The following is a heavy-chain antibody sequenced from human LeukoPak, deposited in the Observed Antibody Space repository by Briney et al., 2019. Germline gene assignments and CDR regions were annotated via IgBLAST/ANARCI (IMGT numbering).Heavy chain of an antibody. J-gene: IGHJ4*02. CDR2: ISGSGSTV. V-gene: IGHV3-11*01. D-gene: IGHD1-26*01. CDR1: LFTFSDDY. CDR3: ARVGAGNAFDY. Sequence: GGSLRLSCAASLFTFSDDYMSWLRQAPGKGLEWVSYISGSGSTVYYADSVKGRFTISRDNAKNSLYLQMNSLRAEDTAVYYCARVGAGNAFDYWGQGTLVTVSS.